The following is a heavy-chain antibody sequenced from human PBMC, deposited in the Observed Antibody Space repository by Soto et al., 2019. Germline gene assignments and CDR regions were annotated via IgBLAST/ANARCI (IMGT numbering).Heavy chain of an antibody. Sequence: QVQLVESGGGGVQPGRSLRLSCVASGFTFSSYGMHWVRQAPGKGLEWVAIISYDGSNTYYADSVKGRFTISRDNSKNTLYLQMNSLRAEDTSVYYCAKEGGLSGSYYISSSYYFDYWGQGTLVTVSS. D-gene: IGHD1-26*01. CDR3: AKEGGLSGSYYISSSYYFDY. J-gene: IGHJ4*02. CDR1: GFTFSSYG. CDR2: ISYDGSNT. V-gene: IGHV3-30*18.